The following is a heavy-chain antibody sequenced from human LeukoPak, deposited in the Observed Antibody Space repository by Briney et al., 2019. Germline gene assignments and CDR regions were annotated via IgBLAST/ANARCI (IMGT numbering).Heavy chain of an antibody. CDR2: ISSSTSYI. Sequence: GGSLRLSCAVSGFTFSSYSMNWVRPAPGKGREWVSCISSSTSYIHYGDSVKGRFTISRDSAKNSLYLQMNSLRADDTAVYYCAELGITMIGGVWGKGTTVTISS. J-gene: IGHJ6*04. CDR1: GFTFSSYS. D-gene: IGHD3-10*02. CDR3: AELGITMIGGV. V-gene: IGHV3-21*01.